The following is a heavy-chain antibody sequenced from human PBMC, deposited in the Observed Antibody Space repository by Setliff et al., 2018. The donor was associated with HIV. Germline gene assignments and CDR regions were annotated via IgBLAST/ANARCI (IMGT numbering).Heavy chain of an antibody. CDR2: LYYTGSA. D-gene: IGHD2-2*01. CDR3: ASSPAWRSDFGLHTFDY. J-gene: IGHJ4*02. Sequence: SETLSLTCTVSGDSISGNTYCWGWIRQPPGKGLEWIGTLYYTGSAFYNPSLESRVTLSLDKSNNRFSLRLDSVTAADTAVYYCASSPAWRSDFGLHTFDYWGQGTLVTVSS. CDR1: GDSISGNTYC. V-gene: IGHV4-39*07.